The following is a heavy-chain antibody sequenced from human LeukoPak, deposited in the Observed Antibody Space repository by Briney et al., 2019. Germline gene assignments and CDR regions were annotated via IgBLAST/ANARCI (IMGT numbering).Heavy chain of an antibody. CDR1: GYSISSGYY. V-gene: IGHV4-38-2*02. D-gene: IGHD1-26*01. J-gene: IGHJ4*02. CDR2: IYHSGST. CDR3: ARDIGGSTGSGIDY. Sequence: SETLSLTCTVSGYSISSGYYWGWIRQPPGKGLEWIGSIYHSGSTYYNPSLKSRVTISVDTSKNQFSLKLSPVTAADTAVYYCARDIGGSTGSGIDYWGQGTLVTVSS.